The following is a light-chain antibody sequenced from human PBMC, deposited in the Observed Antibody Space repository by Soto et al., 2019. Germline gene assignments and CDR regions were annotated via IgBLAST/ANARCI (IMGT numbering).Light chain of an antibody. V-gene: IGLV1-40*01. CDR3: QSYESSVSGSKV. Sequence: QSVLTQPPSVSGAPGQRVTISCTGSRAAYDVHWYQQVPGTAPKLLIYGNNNRPSGVPERFSGSKSGTSASLAITGLQAEDEADYYCQSYESSVSGSKVFGTGTKVTVL. CDR2: GNN. CDR1: RAAYD. J-gene: IGLJ1*01.